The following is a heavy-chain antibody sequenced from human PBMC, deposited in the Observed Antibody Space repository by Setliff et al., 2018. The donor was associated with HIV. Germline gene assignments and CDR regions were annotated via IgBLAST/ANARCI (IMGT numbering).Heavy chain of an antibody. CDR2: IKSEFDGGTT. V-gene: IGHV3-15*01. CDR3: VTDEKVAFDV. Sequence: PGGSLRLSCAASGFTFSNAWMTWVRQGPGKGLEWVGRIKSEFDGGTTDYAATVGGRFTFSRDDSKDTLYLQMNSLKIEDTGTYYCVTDEKVAFDVWGQGTKVTVSS. J-gene: IGHJ3*01. CDR1: GFTFSNAW.